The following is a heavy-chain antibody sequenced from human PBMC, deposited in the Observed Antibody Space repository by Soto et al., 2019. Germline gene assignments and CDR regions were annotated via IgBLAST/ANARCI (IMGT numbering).Heavy chain of an antibody. J-gene: IGHJ6*03. V-gene: IGHV3-33*01. CDR1: GFTFSSYG. CDR2: IWYDGSNK. D-gene: IGHD6-6*01. Sequence: GGSLRLSCAASGFTFSSYGMHWVRQAPGKGLEWVAVIWYDGSNKYYADSVKGRFTISRDNSKNTLYLQMNSLRAEDTAVYYCARVRIAAPDYYYYMDVWGKGTTVTVSS. CDR3: ARVRIAAPDYYYYMDV.